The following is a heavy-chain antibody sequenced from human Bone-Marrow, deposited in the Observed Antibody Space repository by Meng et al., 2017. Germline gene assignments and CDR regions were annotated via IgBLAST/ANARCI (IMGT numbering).Heavy chain of an antibody. CDR1: GGSFSDYY. CDR2: INHSGST. V-gene: IGHV4-34*01. CDR3: ARGPTTMAHDFDY. Sequence: VQLQESGPGLVKPSGTLSRTCVVSGGSFSDYYWSWIRQPPGKGLEWIGEINHSGSTNYNPSLESRATISVDTSQNNLSLKLSSVTAADSAVYYCARGPTTMAHDFDYWGQGTLVTVSS. D-gene: IGHD4-11*01. J-gene: IGHJ4*02.